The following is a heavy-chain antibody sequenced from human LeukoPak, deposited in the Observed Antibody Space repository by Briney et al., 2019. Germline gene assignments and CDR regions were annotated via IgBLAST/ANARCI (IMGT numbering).Heavy chain of an antibody. CDR1: GFTFTSYA. J-gene: IGHJ4*02. V-gene: IGHV3-21*01. CDR3: ARGQWLQSQRYFDY. D-gene: IGHD5-24*01. Sequence: PGGSLRPSCAASGFTFTSYAMSWVRQAPGKGLEWVSSISTSSSYIYYADSVKGRFTNSRDNAKNSLYLQMNSLRAEDTAVYYCARGQWLQSQRYFDYWGQGTLVTVSS. CDR2: ISTSSSYI.